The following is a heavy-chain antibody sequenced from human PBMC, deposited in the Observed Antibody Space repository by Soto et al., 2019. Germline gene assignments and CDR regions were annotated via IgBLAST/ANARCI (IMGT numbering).Heavy chain of an antibody. Sequence: EVHLLESGGGLVQPGGSLRLSCAASGFTFTSYAMSWVRQAAGKGLEWVSTLSGSGDSTYYADSVKGRFIISRDNLKNTLHLQMNSLRADDTAMYYCAKGSSWDNYFYYGLDVWGQGTTVTVSS. CDR2: LSGSGDST. CDR1: GFTFTSYA. CDR3: AKGSSWDNYFYYGLDV. V-gene: IGHV3-23*01. D-gene: IGHD6-13*01. J-gene: IGHJ6*02.